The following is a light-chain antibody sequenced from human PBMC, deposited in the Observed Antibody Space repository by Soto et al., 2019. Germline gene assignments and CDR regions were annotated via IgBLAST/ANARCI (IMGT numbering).Light chain of an antibody. J-gene: IGKJ1*01. CDR1: QSISSW. Sequence: DIQMTQSPSTLSASVGDRVTITCRASQSISSWLAWYQQKPGKAPKLLIYKASSLESGVPSRFSGSGSGTEFILSISSLQPDDFATYSCQQYNSLWTFGQGTKVEIK. V-gene: IGKV1-5*03. CDR2: KAS. CDR3: QQYNSLWT.